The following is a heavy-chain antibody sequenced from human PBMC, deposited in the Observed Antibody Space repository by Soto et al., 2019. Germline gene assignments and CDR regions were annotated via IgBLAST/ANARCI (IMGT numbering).Heavy chain of an antibody. CDR3: ARDTLWFGEQLFDY. CDR1: GWSFSGYY. J-gene: IGHJ4*02. V-gene: IGHV4-34*01. CDR2: INHSGST. Sequence: SETLSLTCAVYGWSFSGYYWSWLRQPPGKGLEWIGEINHSGSTNYNPALKSRVTISVDTSKNQFSLKLSSVTAEDTAVYYCARDTLWFGEQLFDYWGQGTLDTVSS. D-gene: IGHD3-10*01.